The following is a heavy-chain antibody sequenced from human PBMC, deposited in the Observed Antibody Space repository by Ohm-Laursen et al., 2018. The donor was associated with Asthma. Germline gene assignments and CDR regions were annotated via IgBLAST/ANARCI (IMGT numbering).Heavy chain of an antibody. Sequence: SLRLSCAASGFTFSSYAMSWVRQAPGKGLEWVSAISGSGYNTHYPDSVKGRFTISRDNSKNTLYLQMNSLRAEDTAINYCAKDGPMYRRAWYGYSWGQGTLVTVSS. CDR1: GFTFSSYA. CDR2: ISGSGYNT. V-gene: IGHV3-23*01. J-gene: IGHJ4*02. CDR3: AKDGPMYRRAWYGYS. D-gene: IGHD6-19*01.